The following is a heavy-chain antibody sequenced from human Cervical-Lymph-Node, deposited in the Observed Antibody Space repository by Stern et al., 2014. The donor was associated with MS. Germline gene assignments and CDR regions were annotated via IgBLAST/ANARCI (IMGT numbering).Heavy chain of an antibody. V-gene: IGHV1-46*03. J-gene: IGHJ4*02. D-gene: IGHD3-3*01. CDR1: GYTFTNYY. CDR2: VNPSGGHT. CDR3: ARDGSIYGITIPHDY. Sequence: QVQLLQPGAEVKRPGASVKVSCKASGYTFTNYYIHWVRQAPGQGLEWMGTVNPSGGHTNFAPKFQGRLAMTRDTSTSTVYMELSSLRSDDTAVYFCARDGSIYGITIPHDYWGQGTLVTVSS.